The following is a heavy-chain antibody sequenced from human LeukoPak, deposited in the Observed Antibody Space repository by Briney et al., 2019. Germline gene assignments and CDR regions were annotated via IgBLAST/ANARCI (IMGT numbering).Heavy chain of an antibody. Sequence: SETLSLTCAVYGGSFSGYYWSWIRQPPGKGLEWIGEINHSGSTNYNPSLKSRVTLSVDTSKNQFSLKLSSVTAADTAVYYCARLKLRSFAQRKYYFDYWGQGTLVTVSS. J-gene: IGHJ4*02. CDR1: GGSFSGYY. D-gene: IGHD3-9*01. CDR3: ARLKLRSFAQRKYYFDY. V-gene: IGHV4-34*01. CDR2: INHSGST.